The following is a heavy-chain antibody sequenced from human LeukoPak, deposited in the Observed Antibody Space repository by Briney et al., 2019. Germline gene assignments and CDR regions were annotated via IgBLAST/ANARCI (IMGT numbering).Heavy chain of an antibody. CDR1: GYTFTSYG. Sequence: GASVKVSCKASGYTFTSYGISWVRQAPGQGLEWMGWISAYNGNTNYAQKLQGRVTMTTDTSTSTAYMELRSLRSDDTAVYYCARDVTGMSSTSKRFDPWGQGTLVTVSS. V-gene: IGHV1-18*01. D-gene: IGHD2-2*01. CDR3: ARDVTGMSSTSKRFDP. J-gene: IGHJ5*02. CDR2: ISAYNGNT.